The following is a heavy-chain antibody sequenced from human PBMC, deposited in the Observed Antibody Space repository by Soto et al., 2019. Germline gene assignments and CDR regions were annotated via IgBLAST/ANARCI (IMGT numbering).Heavy chain of an antibody. V-gene: IGHV1-2*02. CDR2: INPKSGGT. CDR1: GYTFTVYY. D-gene: IGHD1-26*01. J-gene: IGHJ4*02. Sequence: QVQLVQSGAEVKKPGASVNVSCKASGYTFTVYYMHWVRQPPGQGLEWMGWINPKSGGTMYPQKFQGSATMTWDTSISTAYMAVTRLGSDDTAVYYCARDLATGGGSAGFDYWGQGTLVTVSS. CDR3: ARDLATGGGSAGFDY.